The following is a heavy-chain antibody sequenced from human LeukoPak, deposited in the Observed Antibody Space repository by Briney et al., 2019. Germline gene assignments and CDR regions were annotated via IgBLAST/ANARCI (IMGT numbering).Heavy chain of an antibody. J-gene: IGHJ4*02. D-gene: IGHD3-9*01. CDR1: GFTFSSYA. Sequence: GGSLRLSCAASGFTFSSYAMSWVRQAPGKGLEWVSAISGSGGSTYYADSVEGRFTISRDNSKNTLYLQMNSLRAEDTAVYYCAKAEGVYYDILTGYSYYFDYWGQGTLVTVSS. CDR2: ISGSGGST. CDR3: AKAEGVYYDILTGYSYYFDY. V-gene: IGHV3-23*01.